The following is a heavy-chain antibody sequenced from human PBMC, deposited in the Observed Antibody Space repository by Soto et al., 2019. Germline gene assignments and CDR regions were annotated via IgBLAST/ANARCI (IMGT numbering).Heavy chain of an antibody. CDR2: MNPKSGNT. Sequence: ASVKVSCKASGYTFTNYDINWVRQATGQGPEWMGWMNPKSGNTGYAQKFQGRVTMTRNSSISTAYMELGSLRSEDTAVYYCAIFRWYYYDTKDPHNEYFQYWGQGTLVTVSS. D-gene: IGHD3-22*01. CDR3: AIFRWYYYDTKDPHNEYFQY. J-gene: IGHJ1*01. V-gene: IGHV1-8*01. CDR1: GYTFTNYD.